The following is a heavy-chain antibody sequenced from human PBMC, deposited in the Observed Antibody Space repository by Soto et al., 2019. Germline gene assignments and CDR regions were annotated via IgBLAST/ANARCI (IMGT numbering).Heavy chain of an antibody. CDR1: GFTFTSYS. CDR3: VTTCDSTSCYGHDY. J-gene: IGHJ4*02. D-gene: IGHD2-2*01. Sequence: GGSLRLSCAASGFTFTSYSVNWVRQAPGKGLEWVSYMSSSSSYIYYADSVRGRFTISRDNAKNSLYLQMNSLRAEDTAVYYCVTTCDSTSCYGHDYWGQGTRVTVAS. V-gene: IGHV3-21*01. CDR2: MSSSSSYI.